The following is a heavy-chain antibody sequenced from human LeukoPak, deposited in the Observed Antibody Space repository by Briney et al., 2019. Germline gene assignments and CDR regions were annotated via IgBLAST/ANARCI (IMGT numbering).Heavy chain of an antibody. J-gene: IGHJ4*02. D-gene: IGHD1-7*01. CDR3: TRDAWNYVRH. CDR2: IRSKAYGGTT. Sequence: GGSLRLSCTATGFTFGDYAMSWVRQAPGKGLEWVGFIRSKAYGGTTENAASVKGRFTISRDDSKSIAYLQMNSLKTEDTAVYYCTRDAWNYVRHWGQGTLVTVSS. CDR1: GFTFGDYA. V-gene: IGHV3-49*04.